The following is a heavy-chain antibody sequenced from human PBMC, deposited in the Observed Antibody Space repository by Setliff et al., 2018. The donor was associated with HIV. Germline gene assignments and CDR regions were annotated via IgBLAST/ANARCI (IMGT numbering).Heavy chain of an antibody. CDR3: ARHRDPPGTSWIYYYYYMDL. CDR1: GYSISSGYS. V-gene: IGHV4-38-2*01. D-gene: IGHD6-13*01. J-gene: IGHJ6*03. CDR2: IYYSGST. Sequence: SETLSLTCAVSGYSISSGYSWGWIRQSPGKGLEWIGSIYYSGSTYYNPSLKSRVTISVDTSKNQFSLKVSSATAADTGVYYCARHRDPPGTSWIYYYYYMDLWGAGTTVTVS.